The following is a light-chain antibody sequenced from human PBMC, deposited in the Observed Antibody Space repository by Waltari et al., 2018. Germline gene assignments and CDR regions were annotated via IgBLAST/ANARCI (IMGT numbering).Light chain of an antibody. CDR1: QSVLYSSNNKNY. CDR2: RAS. CDR3: QQYYSTPPA. V-gene: IGKV4-1*01. Sequence: DIVMTQSPDSLAVSLGERATINCKSSQSVLYSSNNKNYLAWYQQKPGQPPKLLIYRASTRESGVPDRFSGSGSGTDFTLTISSLQAEDVAVYYCQQYYSTPPAFGGGTKVGIK. J-gene: IGKJ4*01.